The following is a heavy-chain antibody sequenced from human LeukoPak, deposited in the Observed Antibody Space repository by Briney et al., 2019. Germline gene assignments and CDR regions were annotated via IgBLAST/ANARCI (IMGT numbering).Heavy chain of an antibody. D-gene: IGHD3-3*01. CDR3: ARDRITIFGDV. CDR1: GFTFSSYW. V-gene: IGHV3-74*01. J-gene: IGHJ6*02. Sequence: PGGSLRLSCAASGFTFSSYWMHWVRQAPGKGLVWVSRTNTDGSSTTYADSVKGRFTISRDNAKNRLYLQMNSLRAEDTAVYYCARDRITIFGDVWGQGTTVTVSS. CDR2: TNTDGSST.